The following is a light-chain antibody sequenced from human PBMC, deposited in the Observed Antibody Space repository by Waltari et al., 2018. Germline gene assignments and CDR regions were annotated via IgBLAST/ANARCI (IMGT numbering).Light chain of an antibody. CDR2: DVT. CDR3: CSYAGSITFWV. CDR1: SSDVGGYNT. V-gene: IGLV2-11*01. Sequence: QSAPTQPRPVSGAPGPSVPIPCTGTSSDVGGYNTVAWFQHHPGKAPQLIIYDVTKRPSGVPDRCSASKSDNTASLTISGLQAEDEADYYCCSYAGSITFWVFGGGTKLAVL. J-gene: IGLJ3*02.